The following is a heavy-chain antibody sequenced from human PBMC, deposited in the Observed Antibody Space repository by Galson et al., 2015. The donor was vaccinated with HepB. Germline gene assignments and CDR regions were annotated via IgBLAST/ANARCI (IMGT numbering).Heavy chain of an antibody. V-gene: IGHV3-23*01. Sequence: SLRLSCAASGFTVSSSPMSWVRQAPGEGLEWVSVIIASGATTYYADTVKGRFTISRDNSKSTLYLQMNSLRAEDTAVYYCAGRTGAVAGTLDSWGQGSLVTVSS. CDR2: IIASGATT. CDR3: AGRTGAVAGTLDS. J-gene: IGHJ4*02. D-gene: IGHD6-19*01. CDR1: GFTVSSSP.